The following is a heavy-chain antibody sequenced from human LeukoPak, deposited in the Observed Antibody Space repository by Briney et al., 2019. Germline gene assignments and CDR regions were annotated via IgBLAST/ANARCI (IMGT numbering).Heavy chain of an antibody. Sequence: PGRSLRLSCAASGFTFSSYGMHWVRQAPGKGLEWVAVISYDGSNKYYADSVKGRFTISRDNSKNTLYLQMNSLRAEDTAVYYCARDREYSSSWVNDYWGQGTLVTVSS. D-gene: IGHD6-13*01. CDR2: ISYDGSNK. V-gene: IGHV3-30*03. J-gene: IGHJ4*02. CDR3: ARDREYSSSWVNDY. CDR1: GFTFSSYG.